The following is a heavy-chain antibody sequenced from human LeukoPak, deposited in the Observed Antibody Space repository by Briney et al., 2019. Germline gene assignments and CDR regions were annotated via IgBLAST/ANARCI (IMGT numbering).Heavy chain of an antibody. CDR3: ATSAGGYQLLYNWFDP. Sequence: PWASVKVSCKVSGYTLTELSMHWVRQAPGKGLEWMGGFDPEDGETIYAQKSQGRVTMTEDTSTDTAYMELSSLRSEDTAVYCCATSAGGYQLLYNWFDPWGQGTLVTVSS. V-gene: IGHV1-24*01. J-gene: IGHJ5*02. CDR2: FDPEDGET. D-gene: IGHD2-2*02. CDR1: GYTLTELS.